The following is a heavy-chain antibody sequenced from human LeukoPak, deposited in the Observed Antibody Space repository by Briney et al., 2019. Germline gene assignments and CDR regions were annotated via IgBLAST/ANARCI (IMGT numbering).Heavy chain of an antibody. Sequence: GGSLRLSCAASGFTFSSYAMSWVRQAPGKGLEWVSAISGSGGSTYYADSVKGRFTISGDNSKNTLYLQMNSLRAEDTAVYYCAKTKASPTYFDYWGQGTLVTVSS. CDR1: GFTFSSYA. CDR2: ISGSGGST. V-gene: IGHV3-23*01. CDR3: AKTKASPTYFDY. J-gene: IGHJ4*02.